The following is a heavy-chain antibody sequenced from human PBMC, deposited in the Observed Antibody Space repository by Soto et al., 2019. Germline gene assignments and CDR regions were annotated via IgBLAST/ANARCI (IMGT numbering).Heavy chain of an antibody. J-gene: IGHJ4*02. Sequence: QLQLQESGPGLVKPSETLSLTCTVSGGSISSSSYYWGWIRQPPGKGLEWIGSIYYSGSTYYNPSLKSRVTISVDTSKNQFCRKLSSVTAADTAVYYGARAGEGVVAATRPPDSGQRTLVTDSS. V-gene: IGHV4-39*01. D-gene: IGHD2-15*01. CDR2: IYYSGST. CDR1: GGSISSSSYY. CDR3: ARAGEGVVAATRPPD.